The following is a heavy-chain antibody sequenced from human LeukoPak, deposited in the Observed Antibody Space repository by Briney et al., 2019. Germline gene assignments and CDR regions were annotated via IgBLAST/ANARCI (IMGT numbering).Heavy chain of an antibody. CDR3: ARRDSPFDL. Sequence: PSETLSLTCTVSGGSISSYYWSWIRQPPGTGLEWIGYIYYSGSTNYNPSLKSRVTISVDTSKKQFSLKVRSVTAADTAVYYCARRDSPFDLWGRGTLVTVS. D-gene: IGHD3-22*01. CDR1: GGSISSYY. V-gene: IGHV4-59*01. J-gene: IGHJ2*01. CDR2: IYYSGST.